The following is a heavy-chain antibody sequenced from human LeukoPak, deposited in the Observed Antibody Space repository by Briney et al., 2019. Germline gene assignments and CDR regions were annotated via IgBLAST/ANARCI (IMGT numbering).Heavy chain of an antibody. Sequence: GGSLRLSCAASGFTFSSYWMHWVRQAPGKGLEWVSAISGSGGSTYYADSVKGRFTISRDNSKNTLYLQMNSLRAEDTAVYYCAKGTQRIAVADRWGYWGQGTLVTVSS. CDR3: AKGTQRIAVADRWGY. J-gene: IGHJ4*02. CDR1: GFTFSSYW. D-gene: IGHD6-19*01. CDR2: ISGSGGST. V-gene: IGHV3-23*01.